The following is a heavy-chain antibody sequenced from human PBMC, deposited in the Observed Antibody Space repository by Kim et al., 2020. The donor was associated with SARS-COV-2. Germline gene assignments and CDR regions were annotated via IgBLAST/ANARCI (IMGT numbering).Heavy chain of an antibody. V-gene: IGHV3-48*02. CDR2: ITSSANAK. CDR1: GFTFSRYS. Sequence: GGSLRLSCTASGFTFSRYSMNWVRQAPGKGLEWVSYITSSANAKYYGDSVRGRFTISRDNSKSSLYLQMNSLRDEDTATYYCARGVYIGYFYYYFGWDV. J-gene: IGHJ3*01. CDR3: ARGVYIGYFYYYFGWDV. D-gene: IGHD3-10*01.